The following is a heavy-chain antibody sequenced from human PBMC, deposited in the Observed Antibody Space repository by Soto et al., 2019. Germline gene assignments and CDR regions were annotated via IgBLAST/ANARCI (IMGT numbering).Heavy chain of an antibody. V-gene: IGHV1-45*02. CDR2: ITPFKSDT. CDR3: ARSPFAGSDAFDI. D-gene: IGHD1-1*01. Sequence: ASVKVSCKASGYTFTFRYLHWVRQAPGQALEWMGWITPFKSDTNYAQKFQDRVTITRDRSVSTAYMELSNLRSDDTAMYYCARSPFAGSDAFDIWGQGTMVTVSS. CDR1: GYTFTFRY. J-gene: IGHJ3*02.